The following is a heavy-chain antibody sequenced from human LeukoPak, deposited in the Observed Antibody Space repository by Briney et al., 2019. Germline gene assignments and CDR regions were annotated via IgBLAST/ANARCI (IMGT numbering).Heavy chain of an antibody. D-gene: IGHD6-19*01. J-gene: IGHJ4*02. CDR2: IRYDGRNK. CDR3: AKDHGWAFDY. CDR1: GFTFSNYG. Sequence: GGSLRLSCAASGFTFSNYGMHWVRQAPGKGLEWVGFIRYDGRNKYYADFVKGRFTISRDNSKNTLYLQMNSLRAEDTAVYYCAKDHGWAFDYWGQGTLVTVSS. V-gene: IGHV3-30*02.